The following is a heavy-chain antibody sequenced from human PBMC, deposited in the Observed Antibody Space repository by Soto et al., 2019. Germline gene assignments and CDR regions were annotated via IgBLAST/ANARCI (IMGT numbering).Heavy chain of an antibody. V-gene: IGHV4-31*03. J-gene: IGHJ5*01. CDR1: GGSISSNNYY. CDR2: IYYTGST. Sequence: QVQLQESGPGLVRPSQTLSLACTVSGGSISSNNYYWSWIRQQPGKGLEWIGYIYYTGSTSPNPSLESRVTMSVDTSQKQFSLKLSSVTAADTAVYYCARLYGDFVGWFDSWGQGTLVTVSS. D-gene: IGHD4-17*01. CDR3: ARLYGDFVGWFDS.